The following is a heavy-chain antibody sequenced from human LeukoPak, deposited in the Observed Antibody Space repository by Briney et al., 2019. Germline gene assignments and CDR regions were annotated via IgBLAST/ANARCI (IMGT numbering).Heavy chain of an antibody. CDR1: GFTFSSYG. CDR2: IRYDGSNK. Sequence: PGGSLRLSCAASGFTFSSYGMHWVSQAPGKGLDWVAFIRYDGSNKYYADSVKGRFTISRDNSKNTLYLQMNSLRAEDTAVYYCAKVGYCSSTSCYASDYWGQGTLVTVSS. CDR3: AKVGYCSSTSCYASDY. J-gene: IGHJ4*02. D-gene: IGHD2-2*01. V-gene: IGHV3-30*02.